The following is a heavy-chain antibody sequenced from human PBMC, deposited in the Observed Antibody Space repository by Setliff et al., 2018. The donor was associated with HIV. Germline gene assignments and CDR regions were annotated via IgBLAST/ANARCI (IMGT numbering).Heavy chain of an antibody. CDR1: GGSISSSSYY. CDR3: ARGCSGYYEDY. CDR2: FYYSGNT. D-gene: IGHD3-22*01. J-gene: IGHJ4*02. Sequence: SETLSLTCTVSGGSISSSSYYWGWIRQPPGKGLEWIGSFYYSGNTYYNPSLKSRVTISIDASRNQFSLKLSSVTAADTAVYYCARGCSGYYEDYWGQGTQVTVSS. V-gene: IGHV4-39*07.